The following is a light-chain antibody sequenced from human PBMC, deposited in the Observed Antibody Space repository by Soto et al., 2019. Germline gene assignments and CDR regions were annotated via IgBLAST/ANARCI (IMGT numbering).Light chain of an antibody. CDR2: GAS. Sequence: EVVMTPSPATLSVSPGERVTLSCRSSQSVADNLAWFQQKPGQGPRLLIYGASTRATGIPARFSGSGSETDFTLTVSSLRPEDSAVYYCQQYNYWPITFGQGTRLEIK. CDR1: QSVADN. V-gene: IGKV3-15*01. J-gene: IGKJ5*01. CDR3: QQYNYWPIT.